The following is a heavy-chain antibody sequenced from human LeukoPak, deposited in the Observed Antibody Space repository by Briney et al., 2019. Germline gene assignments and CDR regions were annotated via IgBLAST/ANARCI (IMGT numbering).Heavy chain of an antibody. J-gene: IGHJ4*02. V-gene: IGHV3-48*03. D-gene: IGHD6-13*01. Sequence: GGSLRLSCAASGFTLSSYEMNWVRLAPGKGLEWISYISRTGNSIYYADSVKGRFTISRDSAKNSLYLQMNSLRAEDTAVYYCARGPYSSNWYVDYWGQGSLVTVAS. CDR2: ISRTGNSI. CDR3: ARGPYSSNWYVDY. CDR1: GFTLSSYE.